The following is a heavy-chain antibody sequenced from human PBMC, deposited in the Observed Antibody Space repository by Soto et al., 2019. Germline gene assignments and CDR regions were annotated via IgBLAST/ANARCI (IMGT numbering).Heavy chain of an antibody. D-gene: IGHD3-3*01. CDR3: ARAPDYDFWSGVYGVSYSGMDV. CDR2: ISAYNGNI. Sequence: ASVKVSCKASGYTFTNYGINWVRQAPGQGLEWMGWISAYNGNINYAQKLQGRVTMTTDTSTSTAHMELRSLRSDDTAVYYRARAPDYDFWSGVYGVSYSGMDVWGQGTTVTVSS. J-gene: IGHJ6*02. CDR1: GYTFTNYG. V-gene: IGHV1-18*01.